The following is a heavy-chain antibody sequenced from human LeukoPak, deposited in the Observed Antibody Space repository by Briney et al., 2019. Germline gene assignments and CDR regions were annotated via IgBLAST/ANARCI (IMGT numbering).Heavy chain of an antibody. D-gene: IGHD4-23*01. CDR1: GFTFSSYS. Sequence: GGSLRLSCAASGFTFSSYSMLWVRQAPGKGLEWVSSISSSSSYIYYADSVKGRFTISRDNAKNSLYLQMNSLRAEDTAVYYCARDGLIDDYGGKGGWGQGTLVTVSS. CDR2: ISSSSSYI. V-gene: IGHV3-21*01. CDR3: ARDGLIDDYGGKGG. J-gene: IGHJ4*02.